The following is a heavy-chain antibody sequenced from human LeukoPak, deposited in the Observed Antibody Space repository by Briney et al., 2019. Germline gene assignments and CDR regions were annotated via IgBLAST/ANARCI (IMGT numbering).Heavy chain of an antibody. CDR2: IYPGDSNI. CDR3: ARMIGLGEVSPYFDY. CDR1: GYDFTYYW. Sequence: GESLKISCEASGYDFTYYWIGWVRQKSGKGLEWMGIIYPGDSNILYSSSFQGRMTISADKSISTAYLQWSSLKASDTAMYYCARMIGLGEVSPYFDYWGQGTLVTVSS. D-gene: IGHD3-16*02. V-gene: IGHV5-51*01. J-gene: IGHJ4*02.